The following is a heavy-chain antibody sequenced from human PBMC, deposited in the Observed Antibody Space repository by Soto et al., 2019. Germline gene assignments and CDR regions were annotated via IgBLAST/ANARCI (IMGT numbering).Heavy chain of an antibody. CDR1: GGSISSGGYY. CDR2: IYYSGST. V-gene: IGHV4-31*03. J-gene: IGHJ5*02. Sequence: QVQLQESGPGLVKPSQTLSLTCTVSGGSISSGGYYWSWIRQHPGKGLEWIGYIYYSGSTYYNPSLKSRVTLSVDTSNNQFSLKLSSVTAADTAVYSCARVIDRHWFDPWGQGTLVTVSS. CDR3: ARVIDRHWFDP.